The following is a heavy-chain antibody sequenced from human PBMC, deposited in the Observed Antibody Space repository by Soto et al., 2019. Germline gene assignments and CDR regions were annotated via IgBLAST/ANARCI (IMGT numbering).Heavy chain of an antibody. D-gene: IGHD2-15*01. CDR2: IYPGNSDT. CDR1: GYNFNNYW. V-gene: IGHV5-51*01. Sequence: PGESLKISCKGSGYNFNNYWIGWVRQMSGRGLEWLGIIYPGNSDTRDSPSFQGRVTISADKSISTAYLQWISLKASDTAMYYCVRSLWTSGYCTGGNCPGAFDIWGQGTMVTVSS. CDR3: VRSLWTSGYCTGGNCPGAFDI. J-gene: IGHJ3*02.